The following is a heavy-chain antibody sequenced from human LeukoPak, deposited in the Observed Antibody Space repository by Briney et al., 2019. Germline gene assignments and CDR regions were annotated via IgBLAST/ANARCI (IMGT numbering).Heavy chain of an antibody. J-gene: IGHJ3*02. V-gene: IGHV3-53*01. CDR1: GFIVSSNY. CDR2: ICSGGST. Sequence: PGGSLRLSCAASGFIVSSNYMSWVRQAPGKGLEWVSIICSGGSTYYADSVKGRFTISRDNSKNTLYLQMNSLRAEDTAVYYCARSWPIIMGRGVIEMEAFDIWGQGTMVTVSS. CDR3: ARSWPIIMGRGVIEMEAFDI. D-gene: IGHD3-10*01.